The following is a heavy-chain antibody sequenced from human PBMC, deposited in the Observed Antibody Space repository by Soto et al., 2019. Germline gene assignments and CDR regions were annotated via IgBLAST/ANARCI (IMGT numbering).Heavy chain of an antibody. CDR2: IYYSGST. Sequence: PSETLSLTCAVSGGSISSSSYYWGWIRQPPGKGLEWIGSIYYSGSTYYNPSLKSRVTISVDTSKNQFSLKLNSVTAADTAVYYCASWRGFDFLFDYWGQGTLVTVSS. J-gene: IGHJ4*02. V-gene: IGHV4-39*01. D-gene: IGHD5-12*01. CDR3: ASWRGFDFLFDY. CDR1: GGSISSSSYY.